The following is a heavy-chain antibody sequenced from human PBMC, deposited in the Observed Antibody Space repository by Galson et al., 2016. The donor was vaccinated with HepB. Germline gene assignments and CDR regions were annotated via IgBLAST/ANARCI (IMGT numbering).Heavy chain of an antibody. Sequence: SCKASGGTFSSYAISWVRQAPGQGLEWMGGIIPILGRANYAQKFQGRVTITADKSTSTAYMAVSSLKSEDTAVYYCARDGAAYCCGDCSSASEGSDAFDIWGQGTLVTVSS. V-gene: IGHV1-69*06. CDR3: ARDGAAYCCGDCSSASEGSDAFDI. CDR2: IIPILGRA. J-gene: IGHJ3*02. CDR1: GGTFSSYA. D-gene: IGHD2-21*02.